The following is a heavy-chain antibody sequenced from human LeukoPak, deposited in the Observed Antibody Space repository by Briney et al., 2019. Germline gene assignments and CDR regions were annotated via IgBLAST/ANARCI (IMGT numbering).Heavy chain of an antibody. CDR2: INPNSGGT. CDR1: GYTFTGYY. Sequence: GASVKVSCKASGYTFTGYYMHWVRQAPGQGLEWMGWINPNSGGTNYAQKFQGRVTMTRDTSISTAYMELSKLRSDDTAVYYCARELGPYVDTAMAPSRSFDYWGQGTLVTVSS. J-gene: IGHJ4*02. V-gene: IGHV1-2*02. CDR3: ARELGPYVDTAMAPSRSFDY. D-gene: IGHD5-18*01.